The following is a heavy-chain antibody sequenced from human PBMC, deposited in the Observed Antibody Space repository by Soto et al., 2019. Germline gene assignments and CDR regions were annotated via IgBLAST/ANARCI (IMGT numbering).Heavy chain of an antibody. Sequence: SETLSLTCTVSGGSIRSGDYYWSWIRQPPGKGLESIGYIYYSGSNYYNPSLKSRVTISVNTSKNQFYLKLSSVTAADSAVYYCARVGSGSYYGDYYYGMDVWGQGTTVTVSS. CDR1: GGSIRSGDYY. V-gene: IGHV4-30-4*01. CDR2: IYYSGSN. D-gene: IGHD3-10*01. CDR3: ARVGSGSYYGDYYYGMDV. J-gene: IGHJ6*02.